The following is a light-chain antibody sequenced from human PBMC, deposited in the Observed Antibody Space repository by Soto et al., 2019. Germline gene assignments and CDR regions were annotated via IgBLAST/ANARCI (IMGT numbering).Light chain of an antibody. J-gene: IGKJ1*01. CDR1: QTISSW. CDR3: QHYNSYSEA. Sequence: DIQMTQSPSTLSGSVGDRVTITFRASQTISSWLAWYQQKPGKAPKLLIYKASTLKSGVPSRFSGSGSGTEFTLTIGSLQPDDFATYYCQHYNSYSEAFGQGTKVDIK. CDR2: KAS. V-gene: IGKV1-5*03.